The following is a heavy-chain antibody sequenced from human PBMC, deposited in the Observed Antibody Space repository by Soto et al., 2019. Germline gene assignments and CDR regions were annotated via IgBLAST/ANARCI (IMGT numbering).Heavy chain of an antibody. CDR3: ARDMGWDCSSTSCHEVWFDP. CDR1: GYTFTSYA. Sequence: ASVKVSCKASGYTFTSYAMHWVRQAPGQRLEWMGWINAGNGNTKYSQKFQGRVTITRDTSASTAYMELSSLRSEDTAVYYCARDMGWDCSSTSCHEVWFDPWGHGTLVTVSS. CDR2: INAGNGNT. D-gene: IGHD2-2*01. V-gene: IGHV1-3*01. J-gene: IGHJ5*02.